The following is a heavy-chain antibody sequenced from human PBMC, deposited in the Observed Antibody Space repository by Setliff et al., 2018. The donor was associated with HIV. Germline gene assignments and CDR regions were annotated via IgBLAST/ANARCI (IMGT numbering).Heavy chain of an antibody. J-gene: IGHJ4*02. Sequence: GGSLRLSCAASGFTFSSYAMAWVRQAPGKGLEWVSQISVSAGSTVYADSMEGRFTISRDNFKDTLYLQMHSLRAEDTAVYYCAKGIRVAGTSHFDSWGQGALVTVSS. CDR3: AKGIRVAGTSHFDS. D-gene: IGHD6-19*01. CDR1: GFTFSSYA. V-gene: IGHV3-23*01. CDR2: ISVSAGST.